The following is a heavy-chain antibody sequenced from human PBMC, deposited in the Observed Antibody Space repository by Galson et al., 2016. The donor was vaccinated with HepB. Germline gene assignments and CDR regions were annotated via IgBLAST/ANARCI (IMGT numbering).Heavy chain of an antibody. CDR2: ISQDGSNK. D-gene: IGHD3-16*01. J-gene: IGHJ4*02. CDR1: GFTFSSYG. CDR3: AKGWDDGNYASYFDF. Sequence: SLRLSCAASGFTFSSYGMHRVRQAPGKGLEWMAVISQDGSNKYYADSVKGRFSISRDTSNNTLYLQMNSLRAEDTAVYYCAKGWDDGNYASYFDFGGQGTLVTVSS. V-gene: IGHV3-30*18.